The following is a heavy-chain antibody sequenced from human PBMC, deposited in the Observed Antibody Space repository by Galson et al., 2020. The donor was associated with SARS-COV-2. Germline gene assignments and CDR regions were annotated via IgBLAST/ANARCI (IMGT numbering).Heavy chain of an antibody. CDR1: GFTFSSYA. V-gene: IGHV3-30-3*01. Sequence: GGSLRLSCAASGFTFSSYAMHWVRQAPGKGLEWVAVISNDGSNKYYADSVKGRFTISRDNTKNTLYLQMNSLRAEDTAVYYCASDPGQLLCSSVSGAVQTSGGVDVWGQGTTVTVSS. CDR2: ISNDGSNK. D-gene: IGHD2-2*01. CDR3: ASDPGQLLCSSVSGAVQTSGGVDV. J-gene: IGHJ6*02.